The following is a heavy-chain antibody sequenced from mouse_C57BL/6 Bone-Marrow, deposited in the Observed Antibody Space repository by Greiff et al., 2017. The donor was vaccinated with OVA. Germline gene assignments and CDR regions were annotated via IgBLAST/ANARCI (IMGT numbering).Heavy chain of an antibody. Sequence: VQLKQSGPELVKPGASVKISCKASGYSFTDYNMNWVKQSTGKSLEWIGVINPNYGTTSYNQKFKGKATLTVDQSSSTAYMQLNSLTSEDSAVYYCARKSGSSWWYFDVWGTGTTVTVSA. J-gene: IGHJ1*03. CDR2: INPNYGTT. CDR3: ARKSGSSWWYFDV. CDR1: GYSFTDYN. V-gene: IGHV1-39*01. D-gene: IGHD1-1*01.